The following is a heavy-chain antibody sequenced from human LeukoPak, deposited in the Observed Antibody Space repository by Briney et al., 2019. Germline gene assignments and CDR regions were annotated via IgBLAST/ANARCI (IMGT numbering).Heavy chain of an antibody. CDR3: ANRAHGMDV. CDR1: GYTFTRYG. V-gene: IGHV1-18*01. J-gene: IGHJ6*02. CDR2: ISAYSGDT. D-gene: IGHD3-16*02. Sequence: ASVKVSCKASGYTFTRYGISWVRQAPGQGLEWMGWISAYSGDTNYAQKFQGRATMTTDTSTSTAYMELRSLSSDDTAVYYCANRAHGMDVWGQGTTVTVSS.